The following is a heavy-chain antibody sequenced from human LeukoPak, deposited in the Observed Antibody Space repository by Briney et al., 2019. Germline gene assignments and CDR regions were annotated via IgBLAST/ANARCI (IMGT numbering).Heavy chain of an antibody. CDR1: GYTFTGYY. CDR2: INPNSGGT. V-gene: IGHV1-2*02. CDR3: ARAVGYYYDSSGYYY. D-gene: IGHD3-22*01. J-gene: IGHJ4*02. Sequence: ASVKVSCKASGYTFTGYYMHWVRQAPGQRLEWMGWINPNSGGTNYAQKFQGRVTMTRDTSISTAYMELSRLRSDDTAVYYCARAVGYYYDSSGYYYWGQGTLVTVSS.